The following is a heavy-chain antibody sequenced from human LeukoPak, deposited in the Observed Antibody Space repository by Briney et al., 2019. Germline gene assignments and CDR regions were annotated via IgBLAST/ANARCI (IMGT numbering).Heavy chain of an antibody. V-gene: IGHV3-33*01. CDR3: AIEGYSYGVY. CDR2: IWYDGSNK. J-gene: IGHJ4*02. Sequence: GGSLRLSSAASGFTFTSYAIDWVRQAPGKGLEWVAVIWYDGSNKYYADSVKGRFTISRDNSKNTLYLQMNSLRAEDTAVYYCAIEGYSYGVYWGQGTLVTVSS. D-gene: IGHD5-18*01. CDR1: GFTFTSYA.